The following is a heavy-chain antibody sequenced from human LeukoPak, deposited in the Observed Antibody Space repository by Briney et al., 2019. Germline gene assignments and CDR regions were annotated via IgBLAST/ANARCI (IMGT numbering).Heavy chain of an antibody. J-gene: IGHJ5*02. CDR1: GGSISSGSYY. Sequence: SQTLSLTCTVSGGSISSGSYYWSWIRQPAGKRLEWIGRIYTSGSANYNPSLKSRVTMSVDTSKNQFSLKLYSVTAADTAVYYCARAVDGYCYSTNCLYNWFDPWGQGTLVTVSS. D-gene: IGHD2-2*01. CDR3: ARAVDGYCYSTNCLYNWFDP. CDR2: IYTSGSA. V-gene: IGHV4-61*02.